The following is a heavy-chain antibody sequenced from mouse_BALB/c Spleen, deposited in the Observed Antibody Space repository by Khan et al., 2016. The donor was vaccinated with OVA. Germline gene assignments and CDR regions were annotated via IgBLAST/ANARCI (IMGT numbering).Heavy chain of an antibody. CDR3: ARLEDI. V-gene: IGHV2-9*02. D-gene: IGHD1-3*01. CDR2: IWAGGST. CDR1: GFSLTSYG. Sequence: QVQLKESGPGLVAPSQSLSITCTVSGFSLTSYGVHWVRQPPGKGLEWLGVIWAGGSTNYNSPLMSSLSTSKDNSKSQVFLKMDSLLTEETTMYYCARLEDIWGQGTTLTVSS. J-gene: IGHJ2*01.